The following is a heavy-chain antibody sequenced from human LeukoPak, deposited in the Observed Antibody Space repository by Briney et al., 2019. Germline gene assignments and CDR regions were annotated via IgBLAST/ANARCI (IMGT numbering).Heavy chain of an antibody. D-gene: IGHD6-6*01. CDR3: ARRTSSSFYFDY. V-gene: IGHV2-70*04. J-gene: IGHJ4*02. Sequence: ESGPTLVKPTQTLTLTCTFSGFSHSTSGMRVSWIRQPPGKALEWLARIDWDDDKFYSTSLKTRLTISKDTSKNQVVLTMTNMDPVDTAIYYCARRTSSSFYFDYWGQGTLVTVSS. CDR2: IDWDDDK. CDR1: GFSHSTSGMR.